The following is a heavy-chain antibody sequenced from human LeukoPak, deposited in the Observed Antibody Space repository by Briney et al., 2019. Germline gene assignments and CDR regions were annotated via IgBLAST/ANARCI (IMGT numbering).Heavy chain of an antibody. CDR1: GFRFRSYA. V-gene: IGHV3-23*01. D-gene: IGHD3-16*01. CDR3: AKDMGAEPEYWFDS. CDR2: ISGSADNT. Sequence: GGSLRLSCAGSGFRFRSYAMNWVRQAPGKGLEWVSHISGSADNTYYAKSVRGRFIVSRDNSKSTLYLHMNSLRAEDTAVYFCAKDMGAEPEYWFDSWGQGTLVTVSS. J-gene: IGHJ5*02.